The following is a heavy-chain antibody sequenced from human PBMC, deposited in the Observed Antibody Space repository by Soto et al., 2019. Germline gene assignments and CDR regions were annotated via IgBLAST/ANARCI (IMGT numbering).Heavy chain of an antibody. J-gene: IGHJ4*02. V-gene: IGHV4-59*01. CDR3: ARDPGYCTNGVCPIFDF. Sequence: QVQLQESGPGLVKASETLSLTCTVSGDSIKNYFWSLVRQPPGKGLEWIGHFYHSGTTNYSPAPKSRVTISIDQSKNQFSLRLDSVTAADTAVYFCARDPGYCTNGVCPIFDFWCQGVPVTVSS. CDR1: GDSIKNYF. CDR2: FYHSGTT. D-gene: IGHD2-8*01.